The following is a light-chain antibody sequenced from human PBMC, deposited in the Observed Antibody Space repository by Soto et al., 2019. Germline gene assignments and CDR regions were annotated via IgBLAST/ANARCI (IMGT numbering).Light chain of an antibody. J-gene: IGKJ1*01. CDR1: QCISSW. CDR2: KAS. CDR3: QQYNVYSLT. V-gene: IGKV1-5*03. Sequence: DIQMTQSPSTLSASVGDRVTITCRASQCISSWLAWYQHKPGKAPKLLIYKASSLDTGVPSRFSGSGSGTEFTLTISSLQPDDFATYYCQQYNVYSLTFGQGTKVEIK.